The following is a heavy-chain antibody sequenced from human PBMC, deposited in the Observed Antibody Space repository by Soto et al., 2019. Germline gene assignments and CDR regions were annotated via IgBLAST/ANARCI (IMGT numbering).Heavy chain of an antibody. Sequence: ASVEVSCKASGYTFTSYYMHWVRQAPGQGPEWMGIINPSGGSTSYAQKFQGRVTMTRDTSTSTVYMELSSLRSEDTAVYYCARTRTISSRGSYYGMDVWGQGTTVTVSS. D-gene: IGHD3-3*01. V-gene: IGHV1-46*01. J-gene: IGHJ6*02. CDR1: GYTFTSYY. CDR3: ARTRTISSRGSYYGMDV. CDR2: INPSGGST.